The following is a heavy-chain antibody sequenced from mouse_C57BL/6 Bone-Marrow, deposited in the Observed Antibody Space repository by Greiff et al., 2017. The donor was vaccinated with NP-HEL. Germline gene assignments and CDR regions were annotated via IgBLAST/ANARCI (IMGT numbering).Heavy chain of an antibody. D-gene: IGHD1-1*01. V-gene: IGHV1-26*01. CDR1: GYTFTDYY. J-gene: IGHJ2*01. CDR3: ARSAGSSLYSDY. CDR2: INPNNGGT. Sequence: EVQLQQSGPELVKPGASVKISCKASGYTFTDYYMNWVKQSHGKSLEWIGDINPNNGGTSYNQKFKGKPTLTVDKSSITAYMGLRSLTSEDSAVYYCARSAGSSLYSDYWGQGTTLTVSS.